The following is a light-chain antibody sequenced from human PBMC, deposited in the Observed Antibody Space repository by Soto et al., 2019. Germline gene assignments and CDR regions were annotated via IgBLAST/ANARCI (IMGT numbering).Light chain of an antibody. V-gene: IGLV2-14*04. Sequence: GSPGQSITISCTGTSSDVGGYNYVSWYQQHPGKAPKLMIYDVSNRPSGVSNRFSGSKSGNTASLTISGLQAEDEADYYCSSYTSSSTFYVFGTGTKVTVL. CDR3: SSYTSSSTFYV. J-gene: IGLJ1*01. CDR2: DVS. CDR1: SSDVGGYNY.